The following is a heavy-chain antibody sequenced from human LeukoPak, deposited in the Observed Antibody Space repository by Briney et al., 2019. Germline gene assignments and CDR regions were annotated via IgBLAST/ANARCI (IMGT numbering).Heavy chain of an antibody. D-gene: IGHD6-13*01. CDR2: INSDGSST. CDR3: AREEYSSSPNDFDY. V-gene: IGHV3-74*01. CDR1: GFTFSSYW. J-gene: IGHJ4*02. Sequence: PGGSRRLSCAASGFTFSSYWMHWVRQAPGKGLVWVSRINSDGSSTSYADSVKGRFTISRDNAKNTLYLQMNSLRAEDTAVYYCAREEYSSSPNDFDYWGQGTLVTVSS.